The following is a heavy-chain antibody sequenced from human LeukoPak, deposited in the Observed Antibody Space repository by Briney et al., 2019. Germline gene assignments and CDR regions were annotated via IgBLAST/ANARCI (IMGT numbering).Heavy chain of an antibody. CDR2: ISSSGGNT. D-gene: IGHD3-22*01. V-gene: IGHV3-23*01. CDR1: GFTFSSHG. CDR3: AKDLGGAMIVVV. Sequence: GGSLRLSCAASGFTFSSHGMSWVRQTPGKGLEWVSTISSSGGNTYYADSVKGRFTISRDNPKNTLYLQMNSLRAEDTAIYYCAKDLGGAMIVVVGGQGTLVTVSS. J-gene: IGHJ4*02.